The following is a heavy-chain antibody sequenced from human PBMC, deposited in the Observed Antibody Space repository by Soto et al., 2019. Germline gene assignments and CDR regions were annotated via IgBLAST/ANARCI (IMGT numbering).Heavy chain of an antibody. D-gene: IGHD6-6*01. Sequence: GGPLRLSCAASGFTFSSYSMNWVRKAPGKGLEWVSSISSSSSYTYYADSVKGRFTISRDNSKNTLYLQMNSLRAEDTAVYYCAKTESIAARHPSYYFDYWGQRTLVTVSS. CDR3: AKTESIAARHPSYYFDY. V-gene: IGHV3-21*01. CDR1: GFTFSSYS. J-gene: IGHJ4*02. CDR2: ISSSSSYT.